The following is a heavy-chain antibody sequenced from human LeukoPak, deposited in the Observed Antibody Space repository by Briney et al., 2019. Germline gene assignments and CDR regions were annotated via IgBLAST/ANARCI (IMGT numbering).Heavy chain of an antibody. D-gene: IGHD2-8*01. CDR1: GDSVSSISAT. Sequence: SQTLSLTCAISGDSVSSISATWNWIRQSPSRGLEWLGGTYYRSTWHNDYAASVKSQITINPDTSKNQFFLQLNSVTLEDTAVYYCAKSAYFREYFDYWGQGILVTVSS. V-gene: IGHV6-1*01. J-gene: IGHJ4*02. CDR3: AKSAYFREYFDY. CDR2: TYYRSTWHN.